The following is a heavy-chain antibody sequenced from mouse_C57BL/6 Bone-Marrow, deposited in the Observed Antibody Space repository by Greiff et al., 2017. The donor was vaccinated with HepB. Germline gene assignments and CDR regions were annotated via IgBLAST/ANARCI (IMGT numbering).Heavy chain of an antibody. CDR3: ARSYYGNLFYAMDY. J-gene: IGHJ4*01. V-gene: IGHV1-55*01. Sequence: QVQLQQPGAELVKPGASVKMSCKASGYTFTSYWITWVKQRPGQGLEWIGDIYPGSGSTNYNEKFKSKATLTVYTSSSTAYMQLSSLTSEDSAVYYCARSYYGNLFYAMDYWGQGTSVTVSS. D-gene: IGHD2-1*01. CDR2: IYPGSGST. CDR1: GYTFTSYW.